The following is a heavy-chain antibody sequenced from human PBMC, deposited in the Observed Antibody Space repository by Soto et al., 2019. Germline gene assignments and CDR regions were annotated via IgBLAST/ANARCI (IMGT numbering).Heavy chain of an antibody. V-gene: IGHV4-30-2*05. CDR3: ARGGLDVFWSGYLYYLDF. CDR2: IYLSGFT. Sequence: SETLSLTCAVSGGSISSGGYSWSWIRQPPGKGLEWIGYIYLSGFTYSNPSLKSRVSMSIDTSKNEFSLKLSSVTAADTAVYYCARGGLDVFWSGYLYYLDFWGLGTLVTVSS. J-gene: IGHJ4*02. D-gene: IGHD3-3*01. CDR1: GGSISSGGYS.